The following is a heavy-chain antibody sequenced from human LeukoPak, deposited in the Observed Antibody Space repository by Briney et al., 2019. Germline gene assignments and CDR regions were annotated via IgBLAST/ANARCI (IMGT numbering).Heavy chain of an antibody. CDR3: ARTRMATTPSYFDY. CDR1: GGSFSGDY. CDR2: INHSGST. V-gene: IGHV4-34*01. J-gene: IGHJ4*02. Sequence: PSGTLSLSSALSGGSFSGDYWSTIREPPGKGLEWIGEINHSGSTNYNPSLKSRVTISVDTSKNQFSLKLSSVTAADAAVYYCARTRMATTPSYFDYWGQGTLVTVSS. D-gene: IGHD5-24*01.